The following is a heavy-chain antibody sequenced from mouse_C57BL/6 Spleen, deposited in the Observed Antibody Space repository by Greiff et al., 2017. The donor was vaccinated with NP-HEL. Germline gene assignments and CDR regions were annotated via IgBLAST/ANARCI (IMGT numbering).Heavy chain of an antibody. CDR2: IDPSDSYT. Sequence: VQLQQPGAELVMPGASVKLSCKASGYTFTSYWMHWVKQRPGQGLEWIGEIDPSDSYTNYNQKFKGKSTLTVDKSSSTAYMQLSSLTSEDSAVYYCARRDDYDDGNFDYWGQGTTLTVSS. CDR1: GYTFTSYW. V-gene: IGHV1-69*01. CDR3: ARRDDYDDGNFDY. J-gene: IGHJ2*01. D-gene: IGHD2-4*01.